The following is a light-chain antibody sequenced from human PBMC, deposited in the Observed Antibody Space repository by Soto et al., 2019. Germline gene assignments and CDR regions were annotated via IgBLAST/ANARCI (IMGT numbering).Light chain of an antibody. CDR3: QQSYTTANT. Sequence: DIQMTQFPSSLSAFVGDRVTITCRASQSISDYLNWYQKKPGKAPKLLIYGTSYLQSEVPSRFSGRGSGTDFTLTISSLQLEDFATYFCQQSYTTANTFGQGTRLEIK. V-gene: IGKV1-39*01. CDR1: QSISDY. CDR2: GTS. J-gene: IGKJ2*01.